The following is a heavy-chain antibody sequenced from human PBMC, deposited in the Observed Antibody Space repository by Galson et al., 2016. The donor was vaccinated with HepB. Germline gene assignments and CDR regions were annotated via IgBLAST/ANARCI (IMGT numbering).Heavy chain of an antibody. J-gene: IGHJ4*02. V-gene: IGHV3-7*01. CDR1: GFGFSDYW. CDR2: INQDGSEK. D-gene: IGHD5-24*01. Sequence: SLRLSCAVSGFGFSDYWMTWVRQAPGKGLEWVANINQDGSEKNSVDSMKGRFTISRDNAKNSLYLQMNSLRAEDTAIYYCANRDGYNYGFDYWGQGTLVTVSS. CDR3: ANRDGYNYGFDY.